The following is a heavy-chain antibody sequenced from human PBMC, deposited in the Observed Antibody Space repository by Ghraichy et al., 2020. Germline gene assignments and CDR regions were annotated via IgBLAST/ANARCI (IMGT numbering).Heavy chain of an antibody. D-gene: IGHD6-19*01. CDR1: GGSFSDYY. CDR2: INHSGST. CDR3: ARTTISSGWPTDY. Sequence: TLSLTCAVYGGSFSDYYWSWIRQPPGKGLEWIGEINHSGSTNYNPSLKSRVTMSVDTSKNQFSLKLSSVTAADTAVYYCARTTISSGWPTDYWGQGTLVTVSS. J-gene: IGHJ4*02. V-gene: IGHV4-34*01.